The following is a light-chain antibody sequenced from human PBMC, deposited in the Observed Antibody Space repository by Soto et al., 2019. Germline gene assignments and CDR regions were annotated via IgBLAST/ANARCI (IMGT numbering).Light chain of an antibody. CDR1: QSISAN. CDR2: ATS. V-gene: IGKV1-39*01. CDR3: QQSYAIPLT. J-gene: IGKJ4*01. Sequence: DIQMTQSPSSLSAFVGDRVSITCRASQSISANLDWFQQKPERAPNLLIYATSTLQSGVPSRFSGTRSGTDFTLTISTLQPEDSGTYYCQQSYAIPLTFGGGTKVDIK.